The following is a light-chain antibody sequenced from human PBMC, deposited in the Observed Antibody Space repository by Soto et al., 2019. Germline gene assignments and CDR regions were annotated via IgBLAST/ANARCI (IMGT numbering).Light chain of an antibody. J-gene: IGKJ1*01. CDR3: QQYGSSPPWT. V-gene: IGKV3-20*01. Sequence: EIVLTHSPGTLSLSPGERATLSGGASQSVSSSFFAWYQQKPGQAPRLLIYGASSRTTGIPDRFSGSGSGTTFTLPISSMEPADFAVYYCQQYGSSPPWTFGQGTKVEIK. CDR2: GAS. CDR1: QSVSSSF.